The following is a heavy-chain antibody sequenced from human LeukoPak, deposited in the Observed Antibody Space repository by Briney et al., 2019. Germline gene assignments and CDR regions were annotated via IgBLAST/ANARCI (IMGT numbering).Heavy chain of an antibody. D-gene: IGHD3-9*01. J-gene: IGHJ3*02. CDR3: ARDRRYFDWPDAFDI. CDR2: IYYSGST. V-gene: IGHV4-59*01. Sequence: SETLSLTCTVSGGSISSYYWSWIRQPPGEGLEWIGYIYYSGSTNYNPSLKSRVTISVDTSKNQFSLKLSSVTAADTAVYYCARDRRYFDWPDAFDIWGQGTMVTVSS. CDR1: GGSISSYY.